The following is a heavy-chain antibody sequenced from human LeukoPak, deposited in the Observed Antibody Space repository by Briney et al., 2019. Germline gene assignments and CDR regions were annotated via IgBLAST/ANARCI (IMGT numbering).Heavy chain of an antibody. V-gene: IGHV4-59*01. D-gene: IGHD3-10*01. Sequence: SETLSLTCTFSGGSISSYYWSWIRQPPGKGLEWIGYIYYSGSTNYNPSLKSRVTISVDTSKNQFSLKLSSVTAADTAVYYCARIITMVRGVIDYWGQGTLVTVSS. CDR1: GGSISSYY. J-gene: IGHJ4*02. CDR2: IYYSGST. CDR3: ARIITMVRGVIDY.